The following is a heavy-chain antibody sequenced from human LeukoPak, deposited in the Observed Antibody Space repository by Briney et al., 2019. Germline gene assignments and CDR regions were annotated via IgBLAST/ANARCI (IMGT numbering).Heavy chain of an antibody. CDR1: GFTFSDYY. V-gene: IGHV3-11*01. CDR2: ISGGSRTI. CDR3: ARAGQSDY. J-gene: IGHJ4*02. Sequence: GGSLRLSCAASGFTFSDYYMNWIRRAPGKGLEWVSSISGGSRTINYADSVKGRFTTSRDNAKNSLFLQVNSLRAEDTAVYYCARAGQSDYWGQGTLVTVSS.